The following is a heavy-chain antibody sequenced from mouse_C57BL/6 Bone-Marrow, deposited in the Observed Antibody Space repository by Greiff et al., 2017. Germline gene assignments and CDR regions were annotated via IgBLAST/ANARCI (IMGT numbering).Heavy chain of an antibody. V-gene: IGHV14-3*01. CDR1: GFNIKNTY. CDR2: IDPAIGNT. Sequence: EVQLQPSVAELVRPGASVKLSCTASGFNIKNTYLHWVKQRPEPGLEWIGRIDPAIGNTKSAPKFQGKATITADTTSNTAYLQLSSLTSEDTAIYYCAPIYYDYADREFEYWGQGTTLTVSS. CDR3: APIYYDYADREFEY. D-gene: IGHD2-4*01. J-gene: IGHJ2*01.